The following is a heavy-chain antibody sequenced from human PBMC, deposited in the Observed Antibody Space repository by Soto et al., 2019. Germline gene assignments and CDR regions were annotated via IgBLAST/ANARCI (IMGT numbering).Heavy chain of an antibody. CDR2: ISGNGGII. CDR1: GFMFDICE. V-gene: IGHV3-48*03. J-gene: IGHJ6*02. Sequence: GVSLRLSCAASGFMFDICEMNWVRQAPGKGLEWVSSISGNGGIIHYADSVKGRLTISRDNAKNSLYLQMNSLRAEDTAVYYCARKEVTPYYHYGMDVWGQGTTVTVYS. D-gene: IGHD4-4*01. CDR3: ARKEVTPYYHYGMDV.